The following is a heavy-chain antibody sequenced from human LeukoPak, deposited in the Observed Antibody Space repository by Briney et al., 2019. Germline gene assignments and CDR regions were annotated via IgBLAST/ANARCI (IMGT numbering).Heavy chain of an antibody. V-gene: IGHV3-72*01. D-gene: IGHD5-12*01. CDR1: GFPFDNAW. CDR3: AGGSRGYFDY. Sequence: PGGSLRLSCAASGFPFDNAWMNWIRQTPGKGLEWVGRIRNKATSYTTEYAASVKGRFTISRDDSKNSVYLQMNNLQTEDTAVYYCAGGSRGYFDYWGQGTLVTVSS. CDR2: IRNKATSYTT. J-gene: IGHJ4*02.